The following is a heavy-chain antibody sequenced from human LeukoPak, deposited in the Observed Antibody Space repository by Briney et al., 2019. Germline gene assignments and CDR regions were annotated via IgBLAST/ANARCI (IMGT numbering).Heavy chain of an antibody. CDR1: GGSISSGSYY. CDR3: ARARDGSGSSCDY. J-gene: IGHJ4*02. D-gene: IGHD3-10*01. CDR2: IYTSGST. Sequence: SETLSLTCSVSGGSISSGSYYWSWIRQPAGKGLEWIGRIYTSGSTNYNPSLKSRVTISVDTSKNQFSLKLSSVTAADTAVYYCARARDGSGSSCDYWGQGTLVTVSS. V-gene: IGHV4-61*02.